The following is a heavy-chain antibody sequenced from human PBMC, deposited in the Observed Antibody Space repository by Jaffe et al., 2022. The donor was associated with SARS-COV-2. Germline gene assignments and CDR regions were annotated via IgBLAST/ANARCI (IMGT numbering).Heavy chain of an antibody. CDR1: GYTFTSYA. J-gene: IGHJ3*02. V-gene: IGHV7-4-1*02. Sequence: QVQLVQSGSELKKPGASVKVSCKASGYTFTSYAMNWVRQAPGQGLEWMGWINTNTGNPTYAQGFTGRFVFSLDTSVSTAYLQISSLKAEDTAVYYCARVLWVYDSSGYYGHDAFDIWGQGTMVTVSS. D-gene: IGHD3-22*01. CDR2: INTNTGNP. CDR3: ARVLWVYDSSGYYGHDAFDI.